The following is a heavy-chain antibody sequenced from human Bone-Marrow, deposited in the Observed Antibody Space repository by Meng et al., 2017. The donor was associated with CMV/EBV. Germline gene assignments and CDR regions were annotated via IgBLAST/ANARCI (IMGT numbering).Heavy chain of an antibody. V-gene: IGHV4-61*05. CDR1: GGSISSSSYY. J-gene: IGHJ3*02. Sequence: SETLSLTCTVSGGSISSSSYYWGWIRQPPGKGLEWIGYIYYSGSTNYNPSLKSRVTISVDTSKNQFSLKLSSVTAADTAVYYCARIGTTSAFDIWGQGTMVTVSS. CDR2: IYYSGST. CDR3: ARIGTTSAFDI. D-gene: IGHD1-7*01.